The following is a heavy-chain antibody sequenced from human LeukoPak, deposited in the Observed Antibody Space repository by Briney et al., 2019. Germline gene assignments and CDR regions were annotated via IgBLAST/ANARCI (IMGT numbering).Heavy chain of an antibody. D-gene: IGHD1-26*01. CDR1: GFTFSSNV. CDR3: AKRGAEVGQTVAPGDY. V-gene: IGHV3-23*01. Sequence: GGSLRLSCAASGFTFSSNVMSWVRRAPGKGLGWVSSITGSGGSIYYADSVKGRLTSSRDNSKNTLYLQMSSLRAEDTAVYYCAKRGAEVGQTVAPGDYWGQGTLVTVSS. CDR2: ITGSGGSI. J-gene: IGHJ4*02.